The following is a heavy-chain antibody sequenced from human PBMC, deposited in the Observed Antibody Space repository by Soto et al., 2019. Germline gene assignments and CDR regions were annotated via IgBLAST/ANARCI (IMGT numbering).Heavy chain of an antibody. Sequence: EVQLVESGGGLVQPGGSLRLSCAASGFTFSSYSMSWVRQAPGKGLEWVSYISSTSTTIYYADSVKGRFTISRDNAKNSLYLHMNRLRAEDTAVYYCARDRGCSGGICYRDLGYWGQGTLVTVSS. CDR1: GFTFSSYS. D-gene: IGHD2-15*01. J-gene: IGHJ4*02. V-gene: IGHV3-48*01. CDR3: ARDRGCSGGICYRDLGY. CDR2: ISSTSTTI.